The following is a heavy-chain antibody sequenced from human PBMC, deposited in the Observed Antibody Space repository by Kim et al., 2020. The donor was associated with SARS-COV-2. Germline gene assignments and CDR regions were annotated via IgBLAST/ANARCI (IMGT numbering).Heavy chain of an antibody. J-gene: IGHJ4*02. CDR1: GYTFTGYY. CDR2: INPNSGGT. V-gene: IGHV1-2*06. Sequence: ASVKVSCKASGYTFTGYYMHWVRQAPGQGLEWMGRINPNSGGTNYAQKFQGRVTMTRDTSISTAYMELSRLRSDDTAVYYCASAVTMVRGVRSGPGYWGQGTLVTVSS. D-gene: IGHD3-10*01. CDR3: ASAVTMVRGVRSGPGY.